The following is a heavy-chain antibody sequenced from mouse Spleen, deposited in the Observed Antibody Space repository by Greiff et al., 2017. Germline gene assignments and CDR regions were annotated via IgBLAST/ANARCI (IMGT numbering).Heavy chain of an antibody. CDR1: GYAFSSSW. J-gene: IGHJ2*01. CDR3: ARDWEGRYFDY. Sequence: QVQLQQSGPELVKPGAPVKISCKASGYAFSSSWMNWVKQRPGKGLEWIGRIYPGDGDTNYNGKFKGKATLTADKSSSTAYMQLSSLTSEDSAVYFCARDWEGRYFDYWGQGTTLTVSS. CDR2: IYPGDGDT. V-gene: IGHV1-82*01. D-gene: IGHD4-1*01.